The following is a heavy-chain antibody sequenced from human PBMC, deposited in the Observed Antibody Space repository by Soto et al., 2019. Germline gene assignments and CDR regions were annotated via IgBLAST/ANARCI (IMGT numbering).Heavy chain of an antibody. CDR3: ARGHFTYDSSGYYVY. V-gene: IGHV1-2*02. D-gene: IGHD3-22*01. CDR1: GYSFTGYY. CDR2: INPNSGAT. Sequence: GASVKVSCKTSGYSFTGYYIHWVRQAPGQGLEWMGWINPNSGATLYARKFQGRVIVSRDTSISTAFMELSSLSSDDTAVYYCARGHFTYDSSGYYVYWGQGTLVTVSS. J-gene: IGHJ1*01.